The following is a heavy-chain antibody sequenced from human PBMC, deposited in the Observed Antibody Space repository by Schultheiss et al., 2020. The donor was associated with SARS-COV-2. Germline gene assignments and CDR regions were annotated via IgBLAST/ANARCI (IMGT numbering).Heavy chain of an antibody. Sequence: GSLRLSCAASGFTFSSYAMSWIRQPPGKGLEWIGYIYHSGNTYYNPSLKSRVTISVDTSKNQFSLKLSSVTAADTAVYYCARVAWELGDAFDIWGQGTMVTVSS. J-gene: IGHJ3*02. CDR3: ARVAWELGDAFDI. D-gene: IGHD1-26*01. V-gene: IGHV4-59*01. CDR2: IYHSGNT. CDR1: GFTFSSYA.